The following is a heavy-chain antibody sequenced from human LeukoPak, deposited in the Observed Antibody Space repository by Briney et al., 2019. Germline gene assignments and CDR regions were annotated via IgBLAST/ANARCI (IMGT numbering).Heavy chain of an antibody. J-gene: IGHJ5*02. Sequence: GGSLRLSCAASGFTFSRQWMSWVRQAPGKGLEWVANINPDGSDKYYVDSVKGRFTISRDNAKSSLCLQMNSLRAEDTAVYYCAKLPYGDYNHHWGQGTLVTVSS. CDR1: GFTFSRQW. CDR3: AKLPYGDYNHH. V-gene: IGHV3-7*05. D-gene: IGHD4-17*01. CDR2: INPDGSDK.